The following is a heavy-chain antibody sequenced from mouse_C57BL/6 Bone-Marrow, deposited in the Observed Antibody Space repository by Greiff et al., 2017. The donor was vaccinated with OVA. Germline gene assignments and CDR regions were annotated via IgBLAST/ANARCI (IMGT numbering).Heavy chain of an antibody. V-gene: IGHV7-1*01. Sequence: EVMLVESGGGLVQSGRSLRLSCATSGFTFSDFYMEWVRQAPGKGLEWIAASRHTANDYTTEYSASVKGRFIVSIDNSKSILYLQMNALRAEDTATYYCARAADTPLYFDGWGTATTVTVSS. CDR3: ARAADTPLYFDG. J-gene: IGHJ1*03. CDR1: GFTFSDFY. D-gene: IGHD5-1-1*01. CDR2: SRHTANDYTT.